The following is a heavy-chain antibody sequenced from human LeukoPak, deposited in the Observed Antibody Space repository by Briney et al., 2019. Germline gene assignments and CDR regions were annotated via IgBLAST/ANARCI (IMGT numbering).Heavy chain of an antibody. D-gene: IGHD2-2*01. CDR2: ISAYNGNT. Sequence: ASVKVSCKASGYTFTSYGISWVRQAPGQGLEWMGWISAYNGNTNYAQKLQGRVTTTTDTSTSTAYMELRSLRSDDTAVYYCARDPRDIVVVPAVINFDYWGQGTLVTVSS. CDR1: GYTFTSYG. J-gene: IGHJ4*02. CDR3: ARDPRDIVVVPAVINFDY. V-gene: IGHV1-18*04.